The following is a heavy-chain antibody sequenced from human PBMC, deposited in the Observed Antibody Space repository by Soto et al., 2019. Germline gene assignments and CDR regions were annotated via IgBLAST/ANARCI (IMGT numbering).Heavy chain of an antibody. D-gene: IGHD3-10*01. V-gene: IGHV4-34*01. CDR2: INHSGST. Sequence: SETLSLTCAVYGGSFSGYYWSLIRQPPGKGLEWIGEINHSGSTNYNPSLKSRVTISVDTSKNQFSLKLSSVTAADTAVYYCARGESRPYGLPDYWGQGTLVTVSS. CDR1: GGSFSGYY. J-gene: IGHJ4*02. CDR3: ARGESRPYGLPDY.